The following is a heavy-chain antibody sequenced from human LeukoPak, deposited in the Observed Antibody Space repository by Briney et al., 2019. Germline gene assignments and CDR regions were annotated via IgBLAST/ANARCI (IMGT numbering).Heavy chain of an antibody. CDR1: GYTFTSYG. CDR2: ISAYNGNT. D-gene: IGHD2-8*01. CDR3: ARRYCTNGVCHTGFDY. V-gene: IGHV1-18*01. Sequence: GASVKVSCKASGYTFTSYGISWVRQAPGQGLEWMGWISAYNGNTNYAQKLQGRVTMTTDTSTSTAYMELRSLRSDDTAVYYCARRYCTNGVCHTGFDYWGQGTLVTVSS. J-gene: IGHJ4*02.